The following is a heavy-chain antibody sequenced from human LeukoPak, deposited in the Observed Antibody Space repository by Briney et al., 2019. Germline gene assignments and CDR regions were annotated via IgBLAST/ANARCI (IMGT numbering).Heavy chain of an antibody. V-gene: IGHV1-8*01. CDR2: MNPNSGNT. CDR3: ARLLLWFGERAFDI. J-gene: IGHJ3*02. Sequence: ASVTVSCKASGYTFTSYDINWVRQAPGQGLEWMGWMNPNSGNTGYAQKFQGRVTMTRNTSISTAYMELSSLRSEDTAVYYCARLLLWFGERAFDIWGQGTMVTVSS. CDR1: GYTFTSYD. D-gene: IGHD3-10*01.